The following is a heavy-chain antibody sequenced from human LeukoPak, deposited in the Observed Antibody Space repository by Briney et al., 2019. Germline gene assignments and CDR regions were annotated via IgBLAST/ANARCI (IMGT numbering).Heavy chain of an antibody. CDR2: ISFSGSTI. J-gene: IGHJ3*01. V-gene: IGHV3-48*03. CDR1: GFTFNNYA. CDR3: ARVLLGMSAFDL. D-gene: IGHD3-9*01. Sequence: GGSLRLSCAASGFTFNNYAMNWVRQAPGKGLEWVSYISFSGSTIYYADPVKGRFTISRDNAKNSLFLQMNSLRADDTAVYSCARVLLGMSAFDLWGQGTMVSVSS.